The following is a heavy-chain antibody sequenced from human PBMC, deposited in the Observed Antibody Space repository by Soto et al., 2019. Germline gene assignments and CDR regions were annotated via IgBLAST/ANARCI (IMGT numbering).Heavy chain of an antibody. CDR2: IKSKTDGGTT. V-gene: IGHV3-15*01. Sequence: GGSLRLSCAASGFTFSNAWMSWVRQAPGKGLEWVGRIKSKTDGGTTDYAAPVKGRFTISRDNSNNTLSLQMHILRVEDTAVYFCAKGGYYSLFDIWGQGTMVTVSS. CDR1: GFTFSNAW. J-gene: IGHJ3*02. D-gene: IGHD3-16*01. CDR3: AKGGYYSLFDI.